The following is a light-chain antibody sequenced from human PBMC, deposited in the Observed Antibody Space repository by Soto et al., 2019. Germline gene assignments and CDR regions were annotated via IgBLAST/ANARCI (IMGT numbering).Light chain of an antibody. V-gene: IGKV1-39*01. CDR3: QQTYNTPLT. CDR2: GST. Sequence: DIQITQSPSSLSASVGHRVNITCRASQTKTTYLKWYQQRPGKAPKLLIFGSTALQGGVPARFSGSGSGTDFTLTISSLQPEDFATYHCQQTYNTPLTFGGGTKVDIK. J-gene: IGKJ4*01. CDR1: QTKTTY.